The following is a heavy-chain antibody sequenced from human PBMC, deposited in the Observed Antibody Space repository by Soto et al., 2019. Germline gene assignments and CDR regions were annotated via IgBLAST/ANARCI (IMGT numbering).Heavy chain of an antibody. CDR3: ARHDCISTSCYYYYYYSMDV. CDR2: IIPIFDTA. Sequence: SVKVSCKTSGGTFSSYAISCVRQAPGQGLEWMGGIIPIFDTANYAQKFQGRVTITADESTSTAYMELSSLRSEDTAVYYCARHDCISTSCYYYYYYSMDVWGQGATVTVSS. D-gene: IGHD2-2*01. J-gene: IGHJ6*02. CDR1: GGTFSSYA. V-gene: IGHV1-69*13.